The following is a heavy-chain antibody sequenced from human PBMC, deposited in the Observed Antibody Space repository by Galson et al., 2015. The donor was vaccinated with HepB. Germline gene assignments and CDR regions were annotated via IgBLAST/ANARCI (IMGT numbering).Heavy chain of an antibody. J-gene: IGHJ3*02. Sequence: ETLSLTCTVSVGSINSSYYYWGWIRQPPGKGLEWIGSFYYSGSIYYNPSLKSPVTISAAPSKDRFSLSLNSVTAADTALYYCARHQAAKWRRSGSRSGWYGGAFDIWGQGTMVTVSS. D-gene: IGHD6-13*01. CDR2: FYYSGSI. V-gene: IGHV4-39*01. CDR1: VGSINSSYYY. CDR3: ARHQAAKWRRSGSRSGWYGGAFDI.